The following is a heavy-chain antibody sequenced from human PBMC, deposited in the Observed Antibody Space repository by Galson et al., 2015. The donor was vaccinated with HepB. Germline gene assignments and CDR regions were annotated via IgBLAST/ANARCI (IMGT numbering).Heavy chain of an antibody. CDR2: ISYDGSNK. V-gene: IGHV3-30*18. D-gene: IGHD4-11*01. CDR1: GFTFSSYG. Sequence: SLRLSCAASGFTFSSYGMHWVRQAPGKGLEWVAVISYDGSNKYYADSVKGRFTISRDNSKNTLYLQMNSLRAEDTAVYYCAKDPEDYSIGYYYGMDVWGQGTTVTVSS. J-gene: IGHJ6*02. CDR3: AKDPEDYSIGYYYGMDV.